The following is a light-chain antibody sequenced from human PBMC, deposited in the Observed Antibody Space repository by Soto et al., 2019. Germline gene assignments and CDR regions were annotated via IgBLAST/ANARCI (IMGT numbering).Light chain of an antibody. V-gene: IGLV1-47*01. CDR1: SSNIVSNY. CDR2: RNN. CDR3: AAWDDSLSGLVV. Sequence: QSVLTQPRSASGTPGQRVTISSSGSSSNIVSNYVYWYQQLPGTAPKLLIYRNNQRPSGVPDRFSGSKSGTSASLAISGLRSEDEADYYCAAWDDSLSGLVVFGGGTKLTVL. J-gene: IGLJ2*01.